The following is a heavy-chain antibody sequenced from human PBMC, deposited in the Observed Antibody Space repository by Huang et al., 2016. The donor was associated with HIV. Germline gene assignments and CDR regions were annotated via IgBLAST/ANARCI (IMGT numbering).Heavy chain of an antibody. CDR2: ISSNVDGGTV. CDR1: GFPFRDYA. Sequence: EVNMVESGGGSVQPGRSLRLSCLTSGFPFRDYAITWFRQAPGTGMEWVGLISSNVDGGTVQYAASVKCRFIISRDDSRNIAYLEMNSPKTDDTGTYYCSTDGEPYYFEYWGRGTRVTVAS. J-gene: IGHJ4*02. V-gene: IGHV3-49*03. CDR3: STDGEPYYFEY.